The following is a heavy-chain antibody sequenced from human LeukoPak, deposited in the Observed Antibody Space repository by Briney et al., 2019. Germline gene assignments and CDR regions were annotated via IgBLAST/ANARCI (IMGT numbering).Heavy chain of an antibody. CDR2: ISGNGVST. CDR3: AKLNSYGDY. Sequence: PGGSLRLSCAASGFTFSNHGMSWVRQAPGKGLEWVSTISGNGVSTYYADSVKGRFTISRDNSKNMVYLQMDSLRAEDTAAYYCAKLNSYGDYWGQGTLVTISS. D-gene: IGHD5-18*01. V-gene: IGHV3-23*01. CDR1: GFTFSNHG. J-gene: IGHJ4*02.